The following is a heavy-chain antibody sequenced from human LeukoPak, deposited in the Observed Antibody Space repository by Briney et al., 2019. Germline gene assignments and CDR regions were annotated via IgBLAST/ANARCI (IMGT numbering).Heavy chain of an antibody. CDR3: ARGPAETIFGVVIPSYYGMDV. J-gene: IGHJ6*02. CDR2: IYYRGST. CDR1: GGSISSYY. Sequence: SETLSLTCTVSGGSISSYYWSWIRQPPGKGLEWIGYIYYRGSTNYNPSLKSRVTISVDTSKNQFSLKLSSVTAADTAVYYCARGPAETIFGVVIPSYYGMDVWGQGTTVTVSS. D-gene: IGHD3-3*01. V-gene: IGHV4-59*01.